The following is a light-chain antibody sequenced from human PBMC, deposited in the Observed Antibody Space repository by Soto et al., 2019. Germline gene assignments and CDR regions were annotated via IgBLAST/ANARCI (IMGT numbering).Light chain of an antibody. CDR1: QSISSW. J-gene: IGKJ1*01. Sequence: DIQMTQSPSTLSASVVDRVTITCRASQSISSWLAWYQQKPGKAPKLLIYDASSLKSGVPSRFSGSRSGTEFTLTLSSLQPDDFATYYCQQYNSYWTFGQGTKV. V-gene: IGKV1-5*01. CDR2: DAS. CDR3: QQYNSYWT.